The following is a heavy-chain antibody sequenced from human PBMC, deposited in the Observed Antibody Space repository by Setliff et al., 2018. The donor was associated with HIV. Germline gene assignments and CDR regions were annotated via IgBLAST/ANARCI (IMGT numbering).Heavy chain of an antibody. CDR1: GDSISSYS. J-gene: IGHJ5*02. V-gene: IGHV4-4*09. CDR2: IFSSGRT. CDR3: ARRIDDSGSFPDKNWFDT. Sequence: KPSETLSLTCTVSGDSISSYSWNWIRQSPGGGLEWIGFIFSSGRTKYNPSLQSRVTMSIDTSKNQFSLRLTSVTAADTAVYYYARRIDDSGSFPDKNWFDTWGQGSLVTVSS. D-gene: IGHD3-10*01.